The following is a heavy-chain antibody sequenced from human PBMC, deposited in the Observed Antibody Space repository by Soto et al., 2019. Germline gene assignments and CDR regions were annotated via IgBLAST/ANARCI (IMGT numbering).Heavy chain of an antibody. V-gene: IGHV3-66*04. CDR3: ARQSEVASN. Sequence: GGSLRISCAASGFTFSSYAMSWVRQAPGKGLEWVSIIHSGGSTYYADSVKGRFTISRDNSKNTLYFQMNRLRAEDTAVYYCARQSEVASNWGQGTLVTVSS. J-gene: IGHJ4*02. CDR2: IHSGGST. CDR1: GFTFSSYA.